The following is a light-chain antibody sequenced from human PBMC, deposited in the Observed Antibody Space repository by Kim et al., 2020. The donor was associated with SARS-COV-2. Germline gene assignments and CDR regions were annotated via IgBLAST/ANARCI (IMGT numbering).Light chain of an antibody. Sequence: IVLTQSPDTLSLSPGERATLSCRASRSVANQLAWYQQKPGQAPRTLIYDASNRAIGIPDKFSGSGSGTDFTLTISRLEPEDSALYYCHQYNSAPPLTFGGGTKVDIK. J-gene: IGKJ4*01. CDR2: DAS. CDR1: RSVANQ. CDR3: HQYNSAPPLT. V-gene: IGKV3-20*01.